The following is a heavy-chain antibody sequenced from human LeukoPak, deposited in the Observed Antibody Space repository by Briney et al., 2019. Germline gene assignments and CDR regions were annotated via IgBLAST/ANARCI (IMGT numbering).Heavy chain of an antibody. CDR1: GGSISSYY. J-gene: IGHJ3*02. CDR3: AKSNGYGLIDI. Sequence: PSETVSLTCTVSGGSISSYYWSWIRQPAGKGLEWIGRIYTSGSTNYNPSLRSRVTISLDTSRNQFSLRLNSVTAADTAVYYCAKSNGYGLIDIWGQGTMVTVSS. V-gene: IGHV4-4*07. CDR2: IYTSGST. D-gene: IGHD3-10*01.